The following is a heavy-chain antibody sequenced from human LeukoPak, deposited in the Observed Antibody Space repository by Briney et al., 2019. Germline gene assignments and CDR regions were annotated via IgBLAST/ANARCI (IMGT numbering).Heavy chain of an antibody. CDR2: IYWDDDK. Sequence: SGPTLVNPTQTLTLTRTFSGFSLSTRGVGVGWIRQPPGKALEWLALIYWDDDKRYIPSLKSRLTITKDTSKNQVVITMTNMDPVDTATYYCAHSPHGGFTFGGVIVKSDAFDIWGQGTMVTVSS. D-gene: IGHD3-16*02. CDR1: GFSLSTRGVG. V-gene: IGHV2-5*02. J-gene: IGHJ3*02. CDR3: AHSPHGGFTFGGVIVKSDAFDI.